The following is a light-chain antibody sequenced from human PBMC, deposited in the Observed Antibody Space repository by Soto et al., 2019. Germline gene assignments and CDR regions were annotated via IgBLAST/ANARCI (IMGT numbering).Light chain of an antibody. J-gene: IGKJ1*01. CDR1: HSISRK. CDR3: LQYQSYWT. Sequence: DIKMTQSPSTLSASVGDRVSVTCRASHSISRKLAWYQQKPGKAPNLLIYQASNLETGVPSRFSGSGSGTEFTLTISSLQPDDLATYYCLQYQSYWTFGQGTKVEVK. CDR2: QAS. V-gene: IGKV1-5*03.